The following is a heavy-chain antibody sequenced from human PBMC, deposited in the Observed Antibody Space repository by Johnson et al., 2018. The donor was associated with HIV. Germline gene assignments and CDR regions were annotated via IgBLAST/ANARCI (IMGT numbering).Heavy chain of an antibody. Sequence: VQLVESGGGVVQPGRSLRLSCAASGFTFSSYAMHWVRQAPGKGLEWVAVISYDGSNKYYADSVKGRFTISRDNSENTLYLQLNSLRAEDTAVYYCKFGDHDAFDIWGQGTMVTVSS. CDR2: ISYDGSNK. CDR3: KFGDHDAFDI. J-gene: IGHJ3*02. V-gene: IGHV3-30*04. CDR1: GFTFSSYA. D-gene: IGHD3-10*01.